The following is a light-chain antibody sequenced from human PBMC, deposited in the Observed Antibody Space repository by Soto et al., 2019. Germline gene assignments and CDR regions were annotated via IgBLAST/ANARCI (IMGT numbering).Light chain of an antibody. CDR3: QQYDSYST. J-gene: IGKJ1*01. CDR2: DAS. V-gene: IGKV1-5*01. Sequence: DIPMTQSPSTLSASVGDRVTITCRASQSISSWLAWYQQKPGKAPKLLIYDASTLESGVPSRFSGSGSGTEFTLSVSRLQPDDFETYYCQQYDSYSTFGQGTNVEIK. CDR1: QSISSW.